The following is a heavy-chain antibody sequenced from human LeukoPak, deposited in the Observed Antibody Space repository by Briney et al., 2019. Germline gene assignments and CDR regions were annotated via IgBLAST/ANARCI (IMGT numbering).Heavy chain of an antibody. CDR2: NNLNTGDT. V-gene: IGHV1-2*02. J-gene: IGHJ4*02. CDR1: GFTFIGYY. CDR3: ARDQPALDY. Sequence: GASVKVSCKASGFTFIGYYMHWVRQAPGQGLEWMGWNNLNTGDTDYAPKFQGRVTMTRDTSITTAYMELSRLRYDDTAVYYCARDQPALDYWGRGTLVTVSS.